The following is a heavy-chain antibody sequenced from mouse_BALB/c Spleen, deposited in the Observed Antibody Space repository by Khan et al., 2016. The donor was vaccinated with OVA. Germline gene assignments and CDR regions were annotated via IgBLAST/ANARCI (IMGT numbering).Heavy chain of an antibody. Sequence: VQLKQSGTVLARPGSSVKMSCKTSGYSFTNYLIHWVKQRPGQGLEWIGDIYPGNSETTYNQKFKDKAKLTADTSASTAYLELSSLTNEDFAVYYCTRGGYNSFAYWGQGTLVTVSA. D-gene: IGHD1-3*01. CDR2: IYPGNSET. CDR1: GYSFTNYL. V-gene: IGHV1-5*01. J-gene: IGHJ3*01. CDR3: TRGGYNSFAY.